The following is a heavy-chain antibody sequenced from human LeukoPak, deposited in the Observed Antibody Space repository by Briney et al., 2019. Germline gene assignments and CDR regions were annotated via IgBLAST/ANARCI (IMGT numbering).Heavy chain of an antibody. J-gene: IGHJ4*02. D-gene: IGHD3-10*01. Sequence: PGGSLRLSCIASGFTFSRFEMNWVRQAPGKGLEWVANIKGDDSERNYLDSVKGRFSIFRDNAKNSLSLQMNSLRVEDTAVYYCVRSSFAGYDYWGQGVLVTVSS. V-gene: IGHV3-7*01. CDR3: VRSSFAGYDY. CDR1: GFTFSRFE. CDR2: IKGDDSER.